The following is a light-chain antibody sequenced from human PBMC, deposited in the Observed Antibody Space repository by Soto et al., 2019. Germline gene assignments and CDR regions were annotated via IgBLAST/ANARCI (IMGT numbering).Light chain of an antibody. CDR3: QQYDNSPPLT. Sequence: EIVITQSPATLSVSPGERATLSCRASQSVGSNLAWYQQKPGQAPRLLIYGASSRAMGVPARFSGSGSGTQFTLTISSLQSEDFAVYYCQQYDNSPPLTFGGGTKVDIK. V-gene: IGKV3-15*01. CDR1: QSVGSN. J-gene: IGKJ4*01. CDR2: GAS.